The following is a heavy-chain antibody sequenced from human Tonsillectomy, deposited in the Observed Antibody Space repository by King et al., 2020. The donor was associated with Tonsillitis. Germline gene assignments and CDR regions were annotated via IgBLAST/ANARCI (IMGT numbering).Heavy chain of an antibody. J-gene: IGHJ6*02. CDR2: ISYDETNK. CDR1: GFSFSSFG. Sequence: VQLVESGGGVVQTGRSLRLSCAASGFSFSSFGMHWVRQAPGKGLEWVAVISYDETNKFYADSVKGRFTISRDNSKNTLYLQMNSLRAEDAAVYYCAKSRLAMVFYYGMDVWGQGTTVTVSS. D-gene: IGHD5-18*01. V-gene: IGHV3-30*18. CDR3: AKSRLAMVFYYGMDV.